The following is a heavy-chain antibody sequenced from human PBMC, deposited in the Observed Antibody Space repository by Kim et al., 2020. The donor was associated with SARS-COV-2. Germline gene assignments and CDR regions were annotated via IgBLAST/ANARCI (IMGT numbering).Heavy chain of an antibody. D-gene: IGHD6-13*01. Sequence: ASVKVSCKASGYTFTSYDINWVRQATGQGLEWMGWMNPNSGNTGYAQKFQGRVTMTRNTSISTAYMELSSLRSEDTAVYYCARMRSRPTCGSSWSLRTGVRYYFYVLDVWGEGTTFTVSS. V-gene: IGHV1-8*01. CDR2: MNPNSGNT. J-gene: IGHJ6*04. CDR1: GYTFTSYD. CDR3: ARMRSRPTCGSSWSLRTGVRYYFYVLDV.